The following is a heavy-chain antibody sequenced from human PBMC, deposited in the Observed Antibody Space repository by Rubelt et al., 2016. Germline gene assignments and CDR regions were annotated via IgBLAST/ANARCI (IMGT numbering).Heavy chain of an antibody. D-gene: IGHD6-13*01. CDR3: ARSSSRIAPDAFDI. CDR2: SYDGSNK. V-gene: IGHV3-30*07. Sequence: SYDGSNKYYADSVKGRFTISRDNAKNSLYLQMNSLRAEDTAVYYCARSSSRIAPDAFDIWGQGTMVTVSS. J-gene: IGHJ3*02.